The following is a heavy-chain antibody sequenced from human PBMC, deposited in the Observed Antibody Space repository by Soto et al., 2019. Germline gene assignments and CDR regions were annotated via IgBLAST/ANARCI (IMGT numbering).Heavy chain of an antibody. D-gene: IGHD6-19*01. Sequence: PGGSLRLPCSASGFTFTNCAMHWVLQAPGKGLEYISAINNNGGPTYYADSIKGRFTISRDNSKNTLYLQMSSLRAEDTAVYYCVNGFGYGWYPVDHWGQGTLVTVT. CDR3: VNGFGYGWYPVDH. V-gene: IGHV3-64D*06. J-gene: IGHJ4*02. CDR1: GFTFTNCA. CDR2: INNNGGPT.